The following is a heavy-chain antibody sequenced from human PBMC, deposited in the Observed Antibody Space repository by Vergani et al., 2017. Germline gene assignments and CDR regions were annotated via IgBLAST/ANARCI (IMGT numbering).Heavy chain of an antibody. J-gene: IGHJ5*02. V-gene: IGHV3-9*02. CDR3: AKDLGTSYGGGGFDP. Sequence: EVQLEESGGGLVLPGRSLRLFCVASGFTSAGYAMHWVRQAPGEGLEWVSGISWNSNSIGYADSVKGSFTISRDNAKNSLYLQMNSLRAEDTALYYCAKDLGTSYGGGGFDPWGQGTLVTVSS. D-gene: IGHD6-6*01. CDR2: ISWNSNSI. CDR1: GFTSAGYA.